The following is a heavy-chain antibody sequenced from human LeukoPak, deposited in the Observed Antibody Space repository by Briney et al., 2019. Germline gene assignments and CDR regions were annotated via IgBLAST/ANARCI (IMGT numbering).Heavy chain of an antibody. CDR2: IYPGDSDT. CDR3: ARPFFHRRYCSGDSCYDAFDI. Sequence: GESLKISCKGSGYSFTSYWIGWVRQMPGKGLEWMGIIYPGDSDTRYSPSFQGQVTISADKSISTAYLQWSSLKASDTAMYYCARPFFHRRYCSGDSCYDAFDIWGQGTMVTVSS. CDR1: GYSFTSYW. J-gene: IGHJ3*02. D-gene: IGHD2-15*01. V-gene: IGHV5-51*01.